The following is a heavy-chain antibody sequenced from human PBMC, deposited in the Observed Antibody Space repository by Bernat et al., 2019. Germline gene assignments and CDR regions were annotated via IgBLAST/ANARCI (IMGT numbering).Heavy chain of an antibody. CDR2: IIPIFGTA. D-gene: IGHD6-19*01. CDR3: ASESLRYSSGPSPSAIDY. Sequence: QVQLVQSGAEVKKPGSSVKVSCKASGGTFSSYAISWVRQAPGQGLEWMGGIIPIFGTANYAQKFQGRVTITADKSTSTAYMELSSLRSEDTAVYYCASESLRYSSGPSPSAIDYWGQGTLVTVSS. CDR1: GGTFSSYA. J-gene: IGHJ4*02. V-gene: IGHV1-69*06.